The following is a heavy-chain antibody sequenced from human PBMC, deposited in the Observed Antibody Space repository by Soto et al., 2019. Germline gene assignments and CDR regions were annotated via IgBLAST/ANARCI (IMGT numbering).Heavy chain of an antibody. Sequence: EVQLLESGGGLVQPGGSLRLSCAASGFTFSSYAMSWVRQAPGKGLEWVSAISGSGGSTYYADSVKGRFTISRDNSKNTLYPQMNSLRAEDTAVYYCAKWNKGEVPAAISGFDYWGQGTLVTVSS. J-gene: IGHJ4*02. CDR2: ISGSGGST. CDR3: AKWNKGEVPAAISGFDY. CDR1: GFTFSSYA. V-gene: IGHV3-23*01. D-gene: IGHD2-2*01.